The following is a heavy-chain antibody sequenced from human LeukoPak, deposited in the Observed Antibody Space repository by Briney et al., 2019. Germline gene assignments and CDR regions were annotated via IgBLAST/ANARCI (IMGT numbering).Heavy chain of an antibody. D-gene: IGHD3-10*01. CDR1: GGSISSYY. CDR2: IFYSGGT. Sequence: SETLSLTCTVSGGSISSYYWSWIRQPPGKGLECIGYIFYSGGTNYNPSLKSRVTMSVDTSKNQFSLKLRSVTAADTAVYYCARAYYSTSWFPHWGQGALVTVSS. V-gene: IGHV4-59*12. J-gene: IGHJ5*02. CDR3: ARAYYSTSWFPH.